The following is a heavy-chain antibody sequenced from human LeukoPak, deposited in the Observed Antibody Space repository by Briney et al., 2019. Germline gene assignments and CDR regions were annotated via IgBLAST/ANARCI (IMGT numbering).Heavy chain of an antibody. D-gene: IGHD6-19*01. J-gene: IGHJ5*02. CDR2: INPNSGGT. CDR3: ARALSYSSGWYVGWFDP. V-gene: IGHV1-2*02. Sequence: ASVKVSCKASGYTFTGYYMHWVRQAPGQRLEWMGWINPNSGGTNYAQKFQGRVTMTRDTSISTAYMELSRLRSDDTAVYYCARALSYSSGWYVGWFDPWGQGTLVTVSS. CDR1: GYTFTGYY.